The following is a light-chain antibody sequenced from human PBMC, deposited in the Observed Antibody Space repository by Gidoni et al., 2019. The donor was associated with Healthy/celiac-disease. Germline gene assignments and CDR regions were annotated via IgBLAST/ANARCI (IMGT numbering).Light chain of an antibody. V-gene: IGKV1-5*03. CDR2: KAS. CDR3: QQYNSYSGVT. CDR1: QSISSW. J-gene: IGKJ1*01. Sequence: DIQMTQSPSTLSASVGDRVTITCRASQSISSWLAWYQQKPGKAPKLRIYKASSLESGVPSRFGGRGSGTEFTLTISSLQPDDFATYYCQQYNSYSGVTFGQGTKVEIK.